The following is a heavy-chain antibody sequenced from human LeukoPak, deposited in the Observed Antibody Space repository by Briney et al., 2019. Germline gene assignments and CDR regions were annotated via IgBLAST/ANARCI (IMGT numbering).Heavy chain of an antibody. J-gene: IGHJ4*02. CDR2: ISTSSSTT. Sequence: GGSLRLSCAASGFTFTTYSMNWVRQAPGKGLEWVSYISTSSSTTYYADSVKGRFAISRDNTKNSLYLQMNSLRAEDTAVYYCARVGATIEYFDYWGQGSLVTVSS. D-gene: IGHD5-12*01. V-gene: IGHV3-48*04. CDR3: ARVGATIEYFDY. CDR1: GFTFTTYS.